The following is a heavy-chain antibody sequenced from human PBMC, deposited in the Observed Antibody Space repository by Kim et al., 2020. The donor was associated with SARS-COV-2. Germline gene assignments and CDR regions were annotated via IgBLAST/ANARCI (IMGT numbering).Heavy chain of an antibody. V-gene: IGHV1-8*01. J-gene: IGHJ2*01. D-gene: IGHD7-27*01. CDR1: GYTFTTYD. CDR3: ARFRWGSSDFDL. CDR2: IIPNSGDT. Sequence: ASVKVSCKASGYTFTTYDINWLRQAPGQGPEFLGWIIPNSGDTGYVQKFQGRITMTRDISISTAYMELTSLTSEDTAVYYCARFRWGSSDFDLWGRGNLVTVSS.